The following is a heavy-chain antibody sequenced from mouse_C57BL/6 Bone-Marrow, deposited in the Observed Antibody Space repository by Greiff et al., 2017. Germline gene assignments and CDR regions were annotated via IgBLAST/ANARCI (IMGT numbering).Heavy chain of an antibody. V-gene: IGHV1-69*01. Sequence: VQLQQPGAELVMPGASVKLSCKASGYTFTSYWMHWVKQRPGQGLEWIGEIDPSDSYTNYTQKFKGQSTLTVDKSSSTAYMQLSSLTSEDSAVYYCARGYDPFAYWGQGTLVTVSA. CDR3: ARGYDPFAY. J-gene: IGHJ3*01. D-gene: IGHD2-2*01. CDR2: IDPSDSYT. CDR1: GYTFTSYW.